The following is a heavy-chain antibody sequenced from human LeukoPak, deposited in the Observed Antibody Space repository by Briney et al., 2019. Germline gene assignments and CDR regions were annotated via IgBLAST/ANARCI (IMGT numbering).Heavy chain of an antibody. CDR2: IYYSGNT. CDR1: GGSISGSDYY. J-gene: IGHJ6*02. Sequence: PSETLSLTCTVSGGSISGSDYYWTWIRQPPGKGLEWIASIYYSGNTLYNPSLKSRVTISVDTSKNQFSLKLSSVTAADTAVYYCASSRRNGYDFWSGPLSYGMDVWGQGTTVTVSS. CDR3: ASSRRNGYDFWSGPLSYGMDV. D-gene: IGHD3-3*01. V-gene: IGHV4-39*07.